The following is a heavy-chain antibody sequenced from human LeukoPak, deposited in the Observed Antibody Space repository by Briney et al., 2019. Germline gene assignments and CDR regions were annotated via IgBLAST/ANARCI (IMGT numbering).Heavy chain of an antibody. CDR2: ISAYNGNT. Sequence: ASVKVSCKASGYTFTSYGISWVRQAPGQGLEWMGWISAYNGNTNYAQKLQGRVTMTTDTSTSTAYMELRSLRSDDTAVYYCARGDCSSTSCYEGGYWGQGTLVTVSS. CDR1: GYTFTSYG. V-gene: IGHV1-18*01. D-gene: IGHD2-2*01. CDR3: ARGDCSSTSCYEGGY. J-gene: IGHJ4*02.